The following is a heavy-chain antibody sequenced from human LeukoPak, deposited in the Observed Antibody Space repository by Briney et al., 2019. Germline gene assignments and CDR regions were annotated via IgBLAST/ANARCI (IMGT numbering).Heavy chain of an antibody. D-gene: IGHD1-1*01. CDR3: ARVKVPKTNFRNNGAFDI. CDR2: INHSGST. V-gene: IGHV4-34*01. J-gene: IGHJ3*02. Sequence: SETLSLTCAVYGGSFSGYYWSWIRQPPGKGLEWIGEINHSGSTNYNPSLKSRVTISVDTSKNQFSLKLSSVTAADTAVHYCARVKVPKTNFRNNGAFDIWGQGTMVTVSS. CDR1: GGSFSGYY.